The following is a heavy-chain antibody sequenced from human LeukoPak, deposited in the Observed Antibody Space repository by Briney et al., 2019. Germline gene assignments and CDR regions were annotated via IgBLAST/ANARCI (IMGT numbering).Heavy chain of an antibody. D-gene: IGHD4-17*01. J-gene: IGHJ1*01. V-gene: IGHV3-48*02. Sequence: GGSLRLSCAASGFTFSSYIMNWVRQAPGKGLEWVSYISSSSSTIYYADSVKGRFTISRDNAKNSLYLQMNSLRDEDTAVYYCARGRHPLTVTGYFQHWGQRTLVTVSS. CDR2: ISSSSSTI. CDR1: GFTFSSYI. CDR3: ARGRHPLTVTGYFQH.